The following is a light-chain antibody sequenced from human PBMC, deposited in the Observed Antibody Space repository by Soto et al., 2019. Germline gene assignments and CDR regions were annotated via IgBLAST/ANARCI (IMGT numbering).Light chain of an antibody. CDR2: DAS. Sequence: DIQMTQSPSTLSASVGDRVTITCRASQSISSWLDWYQQKPGKAPKLLIYDASSLESGVPSRLRGSGYGTELTITVSSLKNEDFETYYCLQDHDDSWTFGQGTKVDIK. CDR1: QSISSW. CDR3: LQDHDDSWT. V-gene: IGKV1-5*01. J-gene: IGKJ1*01.